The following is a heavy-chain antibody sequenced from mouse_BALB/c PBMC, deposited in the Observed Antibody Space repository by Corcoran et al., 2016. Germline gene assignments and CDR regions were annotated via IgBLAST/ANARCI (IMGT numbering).Heavy chain of an antibody. CDR2: IYPGSGST. J-gene: IGHJ3*01. D-gene: IGHD1-1*01. CDR3: ARGFYYGSRGFAY. Sequence: QVQLQQSGPALVKPGASVTMSCKASGYTFPDYVISWVKQRTGQGLEWIGEIYPGSGSTYYNEKFKGKATLTADKSSNTAYMQLSSLTSEDSAVYFCARGFYYGSRGFAYWGQGTLVTVSA. CDR1: GYTFPDYV. V-gene: IGHV1-81*01.